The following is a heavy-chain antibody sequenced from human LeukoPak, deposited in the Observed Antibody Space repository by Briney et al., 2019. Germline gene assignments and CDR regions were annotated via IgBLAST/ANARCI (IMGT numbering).Heavy chain of an antibody. CDR2: IYPGGSDT. CDR3: ARHAYNYYYGSGSYPSWFDP. CDR1: GYCFTSYW. J-gene: IGHJ5*02. Sequence: GEALKISCNGSGYCFTSYWNGLGRQMPGKGVGLIGIIYPGGSDTRYSTSFKGQVTISADKSISTAYLQWSSLKASDTAMYYCARHAYNYYYGSGSYPSWFDPWGQGTLVTVSS. D-gene: IGHD3-10*01. V-gene: IGHV5-51*01.